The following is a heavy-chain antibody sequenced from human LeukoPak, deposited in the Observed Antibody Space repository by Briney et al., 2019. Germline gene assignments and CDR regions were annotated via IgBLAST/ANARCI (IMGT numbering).Heavy chain of an antibody. CDR2: IYHSGST. Sequence: SETLSLTCTVSGYSISSGYYWGWIRQPPGKGLEWIGSIYHSGSTYYNPSLKSRVTISVDTSKNQFSLKLSSVTAADTAMYYCARTVGYCSSTSCYGGWFDPWGQGTLVTVSS. CDR3: ARTVGYCSSTSCYGGWFDP. V-gene: IGHV4-38-2*02. CDR1: GYSISSGYY. D-gene: IGHD2-2*01. J-gene: IGHJ5*02.